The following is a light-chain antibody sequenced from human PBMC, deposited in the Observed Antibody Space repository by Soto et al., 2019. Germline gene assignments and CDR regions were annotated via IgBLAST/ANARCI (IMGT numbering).Light chain of an antibody. CDR2: DVS. Sequence: QSVLTQPASVSGSPGQSITISCTGTSSDVGGYNYVSWYQQQPGKAPKLMISDVSNRPSGVSNRFSGSKSGNTASLTISGLQTEDEDDYYCSSYTLSSTDVFGTGTKLTVL. CDR1: SSDVGGYNY. CDR3: SSYTLSSTDV. V-gene: IGLV2-14*01. J-gene: IGLJ1*01.